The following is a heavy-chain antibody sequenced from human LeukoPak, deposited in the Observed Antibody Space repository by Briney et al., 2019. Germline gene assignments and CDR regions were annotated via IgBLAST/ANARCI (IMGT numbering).Heavy chain of an antibody. CDR3: ARAAIAVAGTWDGYYFDY. J-gene: IGHJ4*02. V-gene: IGHV1-2*02. Sequence: ASVKVSCKASGYTFTGYYMHWVRQAPGQGLEWMGWINPNSGGTNYAQKFQGRVTMTRDTSISTAYMELSRLRSDDTAAYYCARAAIAVAGTWDGYYFDYWGQGTLVTVSS. CDR2: INPNSGGT. D-gene: IGHD6-19*01. CDR1: GYTFTGYY.